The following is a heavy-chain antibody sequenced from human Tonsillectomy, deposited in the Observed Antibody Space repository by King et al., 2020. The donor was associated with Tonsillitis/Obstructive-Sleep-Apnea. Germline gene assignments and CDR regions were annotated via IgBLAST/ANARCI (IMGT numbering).Heavy chain of an antibody. CDR1: GFIFSSYV. V-gene: IGHV3-23*04. CDR2: ISGSGGST. CDR3: AKARSSTSTSCYNY. Sequence: VQLVESGGGLVQPGGSLRLSCAASGFIFSSYVMSWVRRAPGKGLEWVSVISGSGGSTYYADSVKGRFTISRDNSKNTLYLQMNSLRAEDTAVYYCAKARSSTSTSCYNYWGQGTLVTVSS. D-gene: IGHD2-2*02. J-gene: IGHJ4*02.